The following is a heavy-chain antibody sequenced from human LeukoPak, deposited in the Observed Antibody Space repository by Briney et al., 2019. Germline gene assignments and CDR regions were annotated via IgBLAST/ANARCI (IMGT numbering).Heavy chain of an antibody. CDR2: ISSTSSTI. Sequence: GGSLRLSCTASGFNLGDYAMSWVRQAPGKGLEWVSYISSTSSTIYYADSVKGRFTISRDNAKNSLYLQMNSLRDEDTAVYYCARSGNYDCWGQGTLVTVSS. V-gene: IGHV3-48*02. D-gene: IGHD1-1*01. CDR3: ARSGNYDC. CDR1: GFNLGDYA. J-gene: IGHJ4*02.